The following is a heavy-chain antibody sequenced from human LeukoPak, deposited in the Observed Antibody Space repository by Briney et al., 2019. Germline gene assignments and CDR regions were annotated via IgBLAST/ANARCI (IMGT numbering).Heavy chain of an antibody. CDR2: FDPDDGET. CDR1: GHTLTELS. CDR3: ASHFYGSGIPPTHYGMDV. D-gene: IGHD3-10*01. Sequence: GASVKVSCKVSGHTLTELSMHWVRQAPGKGLEWMGGFDPDDGETFYAQKFQGRLTMTEDTSTDTAYMELSSLRSEDTAVYYCASHFYGSGIPPTHYGMDVWGQGTSVTVSS. V-gene: IGHV1-24*01. J-gene: IGHJ6*02.